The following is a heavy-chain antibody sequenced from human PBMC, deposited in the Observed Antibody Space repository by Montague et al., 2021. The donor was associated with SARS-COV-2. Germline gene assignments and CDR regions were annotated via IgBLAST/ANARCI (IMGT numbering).Heavy chain of an antibody. CDR1: GGSISSSCYY. D-gene: IGHD3-22*01. V-gene: IGHV4-39*01. CDR3: ARRGKTRIAMIVVVIGYFDY. Sequence: SETLSLTCTVSGGSISSSCYYWGWLRQPPGQGLVWVGSNYYSGSTYYTPSIQSRVTISADTSQNQFSLKLSSVTAADTAVYYCARRGKTRIAMIVVVIGYFDYWGQGTLVAVSS. J-gene: IGHJ4*02. CDR2: NYYSGST.